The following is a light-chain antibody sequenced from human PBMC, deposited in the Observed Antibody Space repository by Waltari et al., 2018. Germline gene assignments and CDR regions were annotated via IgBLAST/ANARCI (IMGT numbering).Light chain of an antibody. CDR2: DNY. V-gene: IGLV1-51*01. CDR3: GAWDSSLSAYV. CDR1: TSNIGNEY. Sequence: QSVVTQPPSVSATPGQKVTISCSGSTSNIGNEYVPWYQQLPGTAPKLLVYDNYKRPSGIPDRFSGSKSGTSATLGITGVQTGDEAHYYCGAWDSSLSAYVFGTGTEVTVL. J-gene: IGLJ1*01.